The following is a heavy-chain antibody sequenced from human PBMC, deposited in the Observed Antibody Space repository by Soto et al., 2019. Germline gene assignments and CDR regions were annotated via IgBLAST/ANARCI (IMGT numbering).Heavy chain of an antibody. CDR2: IYWDGDK. CDR3: VHSRCGGDCLRSYSSHYYYGMDV. J-gene: IGHJ6*02. Sequence: QITLKESGPTLVKPTQTLTLTCTFSGFSLNTGGLGVGWIRQPPGKALECLALIYWDGDKRYSLSLQSRLSNTKHTCNNQVVLTMTNMDSVDTATYYCVHSRCGGDCLRSYSSHYYYGMDVWGQGNTVTVSS. CDR1: GFSLNTGGLG. D-gene: IGHD2-21*02. V-gene: IGHV2-5*02.